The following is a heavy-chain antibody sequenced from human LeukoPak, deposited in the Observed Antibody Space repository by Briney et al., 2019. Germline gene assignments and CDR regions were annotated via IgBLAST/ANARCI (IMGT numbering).Heavy chain of an antibody. V-gene: IGHV1-18*01. CDR1: GYTFTSYG. CDR3: ARDSSSWYGGYFDY. Sequence: ASVKVSCKASGYTFTSYGISWVRQAPGQGLEWMGWISAYNGNTNYAQKLQGRVTMTTDTSTSTAYMELRSLRSDDTAVYCCARDSSSWYGGYFDYWGQGTLVTVSS. D-gene: IGHD6-13*01. J-gene: IGHJ4*02. CDR2: ISAYNGNT.